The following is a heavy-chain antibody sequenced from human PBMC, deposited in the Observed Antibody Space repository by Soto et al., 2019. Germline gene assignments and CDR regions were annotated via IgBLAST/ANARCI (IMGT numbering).Heavy chain of an antibody. Sequence: QVQLVQSGAEVKKPGSSVKVSCKASGGIFSSYTFSWVRLAPGQGLEWMGRIIPILGITNYAQNFQGRVTITAHKSTSTAYMELSSLRFEDTAVYSCATESPGIDTWFDPLGQGSLVPVSS. V-gene: IGHV1-69*08. CDR2: IIPILGIT. CDR1: GGIFSSYT. D-gene: IGHD6-13*01. J-gene: IGHJ5*01. CDR3: ATESPGIDTWFDP.